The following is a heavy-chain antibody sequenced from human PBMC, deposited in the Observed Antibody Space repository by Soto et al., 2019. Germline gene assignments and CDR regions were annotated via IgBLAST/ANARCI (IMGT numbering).Heavy chain of an antibody. V-gene: IGHV3-74*01. CDR3: ARGLPGYYGADG. Sequence: EVQLVESGGGLVQPGGSLRISCAASGFTFSSYWMHWVRQAPGKGLVWVSRIKGDASSTNYADLVKGRFIISRDSAENTLYLQMNSLRAEDTAVYYCARGLPGYYGADGWGQGTTVTVSS. CDR1: GFTFSSYW. J-gene: IGHJ6*02. D-gene: IGHD5-18*01. CDR2: IKGDASST.